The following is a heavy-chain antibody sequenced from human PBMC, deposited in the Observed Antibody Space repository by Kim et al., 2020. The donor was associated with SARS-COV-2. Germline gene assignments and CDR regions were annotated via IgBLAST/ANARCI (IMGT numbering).Heavy chain of an antibody. CDR2: IRSKAYGGTT. Sequence: GGSLRLSCTASGFTFGDYAMSWFRQAPGKGLEWVGFIRSKAYGGTTEYAASVKGRFTISRDDSKSIAYLQMNSLKTEDTAVYYCTIDIVVVPAGNNDYWGQGTLVTVSS. D-gene: IGHD2-2*01. CDR3: TIDIVVVPAGNNDY. J-gene: IGHJ4*02. V-gene: IGHV3-49*03. CDR1: GFTFGDYA.